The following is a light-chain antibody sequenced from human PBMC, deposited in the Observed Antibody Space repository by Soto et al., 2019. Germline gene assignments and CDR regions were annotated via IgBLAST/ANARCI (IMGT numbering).Light chain of an antibody. CDR1: SSDVGGYNY. CDR3: SSYAGSNTFPVV. Sequence: QSALTQPPSASGSPGQSVTISCTGTSSDVGGYNYVSWYQQHPGKAPKLMIYEVSKRPSGVPDRFSGSKSGNTASLTVSGLQAEDEADYYCSSYAGSNTFPVVFGGGTKLTVL. CDR2: EVS. V-gene: IGLV2-8*01. J-gene: IGLJ2*01.